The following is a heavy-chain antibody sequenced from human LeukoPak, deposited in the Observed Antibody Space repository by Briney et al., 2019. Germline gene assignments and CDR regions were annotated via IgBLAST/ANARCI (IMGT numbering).Heavy chain of an antibody. CDR2: ISAYNGNT. D-gene: IGHD2-21*02. J-gene: IGHJ4*02. CDR1: GYTFTSYG. CDR3: ARVLGHIVVVTAITHDY. Sequence: ASVKVSCKASGYTFTSYGISWVRQAPGQGVEWMGWISAYNGNTNYARKLQGRVTMTTDTSTSTAYMELRSLRSDDTAVYYCARVLGHIVVVTAITHDYWGQGTLVTVSS. V-gene: IGHV1-18*01.